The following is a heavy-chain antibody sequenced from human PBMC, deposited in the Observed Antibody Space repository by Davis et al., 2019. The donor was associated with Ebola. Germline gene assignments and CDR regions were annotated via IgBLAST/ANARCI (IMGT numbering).Heavy chain of an antibody. CDR1: GFTFSGSA. CDR3: AKGEWEIPSIFDY. CDR2: IRSKANSYAT. V-gene: IGHV3-73*01. J-gene: IGHJ4*02. Sequence: GESLKISCAASGFTFSGSAMHWVRQASGKGLEWVGRIRSKANSYATAYAASVKGRFTISRDDSKNTAYLQMNSLRPEDTAVYYCAKGEWEIPSIFDYWGQGTLVTVSS. D-gene: IGHD1-26*01.